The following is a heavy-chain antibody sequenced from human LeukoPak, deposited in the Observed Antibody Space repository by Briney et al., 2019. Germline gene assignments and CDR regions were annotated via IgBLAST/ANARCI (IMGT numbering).Heavy chain of an antibody. CDR3: ARGRIGPDY. Sequence: GGSLRLSCAASGFTFSNYAINWVRQAPGKGLEWVSSITSSSSYIYYADSVKGRFTISRDNAKNSLYLQMNSLRAEDTAVYYCARGRIGPDYWGQGTLVTVSS. CDR2: ITSSSSYI. D-gene: IGHD1-26*01. V-gene: IGHV3-21*04. J-gene: IGHJ4*02. CDR1: GFTFSNYA.